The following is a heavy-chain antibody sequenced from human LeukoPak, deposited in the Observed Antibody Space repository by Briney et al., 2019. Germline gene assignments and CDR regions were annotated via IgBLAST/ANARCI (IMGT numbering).Heavy chain of an antibody. V-gene: IGHV3-13*01. Sequence: GGSLRLSCAASGFTFRSYDMHWVRQVTGKGLEWVSAVGISGDTYYAGSVKGRFTISRENAKNSLYLQMNSLTAGDTAVYYCARDLGTTGWHTFDYWGQGTLVTVSS. J-gene: IGHJ4*02. CDR3: ARDLGTTGWHTFDY. CDR1: GFTFRSYD. D-gene: IGHD6-19*01. CDR2: VGISGDT.